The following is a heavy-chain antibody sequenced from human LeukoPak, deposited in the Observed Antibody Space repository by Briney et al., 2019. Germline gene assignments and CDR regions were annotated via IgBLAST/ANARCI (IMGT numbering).Heavy chain of an antibody. J-gene: IGHJ4*02. D-gene: IGHD3-10*01. Sequence: PGGSLRLSCAASGFTFSSYSMNWVRQAPGKGLEWVSSISSSSSYIYYADSVKGRFTISRDNAKNSLYLQMNSLRAEDPAVYYCARDGAGYYGSGSYIDYWGQGTLVTVSS. CDR3: ARDGAGYYGSGSYIDY. CDR2: ISSSSSYI. CDR1: GFTFSSYS. V-gene: IGHV3-21*01.